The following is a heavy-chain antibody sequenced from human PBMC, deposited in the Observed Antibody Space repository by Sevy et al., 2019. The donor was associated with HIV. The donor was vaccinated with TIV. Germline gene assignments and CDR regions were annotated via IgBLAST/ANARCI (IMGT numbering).Heavy chain of an antibody. CDR3: TTSFGVIAGDDFDY. Sequence: GGSLRLSCAASGFTLSTTWMTWVRQAPGKELEWVANINQDGGAKYYVDSVKGRFTISRDNTKNSLYLQMMSLRVEDTAVYYCTTSFGVIAGDDFDYWGQGTLVTVSS. CDR2: INQDGGAK. J-gene: IGHJ4*01. CDR1: GFTLSTTW. V-gene: IGHV3-7*01. D-gene: IGHD3-3*01.